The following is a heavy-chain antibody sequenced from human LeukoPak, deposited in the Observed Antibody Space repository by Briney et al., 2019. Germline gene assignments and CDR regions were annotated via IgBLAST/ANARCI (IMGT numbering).Heavy chain of an antibody. Sequence: PGGSLRLSCAASGFTFDDYAMHWVRQAPGKGLEWVSLISWDGGSTYYADSVKGRFTISRDNSKNSLYLQMNSLRAEDTALYYCAKAALRGPGIFDLNYYYYMDVWGKGTTVTVPS. D-gene: IGHD3-9*01. CDR1: GFTFDDYA. CDR3: AKAALRGPGIFDLNYYYYMDV. CDR2: ISWDGGST. J-gene: IGHJ6*03. V-gene: IGHV3-43D*03.